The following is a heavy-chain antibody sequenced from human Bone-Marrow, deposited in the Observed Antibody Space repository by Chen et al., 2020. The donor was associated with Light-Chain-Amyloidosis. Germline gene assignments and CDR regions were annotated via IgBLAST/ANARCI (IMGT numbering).Heavy chain of an antibody. CDR3: ASPEAYCGGDCGNYGMDV. CDR1: GFTFSSYE. V-gene: IGHV3-48*03. Sequence: EVQLVESGGGLVQPGGSLRLSCAASGFTFSSYEMNWVRQAPGKGLEWVSYISSSGSTIYYADSVKGRFTISRDNAKNSLYLQMNSLRAEDTAVYYCASPEAYCGGDCGNYGMDVWGQGTTVTVSS. J-gene: IGHJ6*02. D-gene: IGHD2-21*02. CDR2: ISSSGSTI.